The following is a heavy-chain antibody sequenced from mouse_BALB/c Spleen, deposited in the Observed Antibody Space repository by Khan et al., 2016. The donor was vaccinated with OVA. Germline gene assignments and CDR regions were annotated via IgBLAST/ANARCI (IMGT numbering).Heavy chain of an antibody. CDR3: ARGGRFAY. CDR2: IDPFNGGS. V-gene: IGHV1-31*01. D-gene: IGHD3-3*01. Sequence: VQLQQSGPELMKPGASVKISCKASGYSFTTYYIHWVKQSHGKTLEWVGYIDPFNGGSTYNQKFKGKATMTVDKSSSTAYMELARLTSEDSASYYCARGGRFAYWGQGTLVTVSA. J-gene: IGHJ3*01. CDR1: GYSFTTYY.